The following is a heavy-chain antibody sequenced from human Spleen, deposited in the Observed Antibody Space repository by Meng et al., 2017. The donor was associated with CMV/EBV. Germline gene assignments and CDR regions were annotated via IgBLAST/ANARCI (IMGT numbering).Heavy chain of an antibody. CDR2: ISHSGST. V-gene: IGHV4-34*10. D-gene: IGHD1-1*01. J-gene: IGHJ5*02. CDR3: ARDYSGTEGDNWFDP. Sequence: GSLRLSCAVYGGSFSGYSWTWIRQPPGKGLEWIGEISHSGSTIYNPSLKSRITISVDTSKNQFSLKLSSVTAEDTAMYYCARDYSGTEGDNWFDPWGQGTLVTVSS. CDR1: GGSFSGYS.